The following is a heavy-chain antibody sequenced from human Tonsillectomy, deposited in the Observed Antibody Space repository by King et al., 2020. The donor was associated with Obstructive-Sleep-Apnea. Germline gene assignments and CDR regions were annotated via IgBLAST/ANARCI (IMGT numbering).Heavy chain of an antibody. CDR3: AKVRTLGYRYGDPFDY. V-gene: IGHV3-30*02. CDR2: IQYDGSNK. D-gene: IGHD5-18*01. J-gene: IGHJ4*02. CDR1: GFTFSSYG. Sequence: VQLVESGGGVVQPGGSLRLSCAASGFTFSSYGMHWVRQAPGKGLEWVAFIQYDGSNKNYADSVKGRFTISGDNSKNTMYVQMNSLRAEDTAVYYCAKVRTLGYRYGDPFDYWGQGTLVTVSS.